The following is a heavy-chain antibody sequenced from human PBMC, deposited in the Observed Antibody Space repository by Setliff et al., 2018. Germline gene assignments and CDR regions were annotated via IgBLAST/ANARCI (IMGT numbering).Heavy chain of an antibody. CDR3: ARTGTYRYFDY. Sequence: SETLSLTCTVSGGSISSSSYYWGWIRQPPGKGLEWIGSIYYSGSTYYNPSLKSRVTISVDTSKNQFSLKLTSVTAADTAVYYCARTGTYRYFDYWGQGTRVTV. D-gene: IGHD1-1*01. J-gene: IGHJ4*02. CDR1: GGSISSSSYY. CDR2: IYYSGST. V-gene: IGHV4-39*01.